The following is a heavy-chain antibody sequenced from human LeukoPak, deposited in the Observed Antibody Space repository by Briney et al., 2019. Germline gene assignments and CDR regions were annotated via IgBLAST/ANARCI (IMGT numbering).Heavy chain of an antibody. CDR3: ARGWWLFYPFDY. Sequence: ARFLHCVVLGASVSGANWSCIGGPPGEVVEWIGEINHSGSTNYNPSLKSRVTISVDTSKNQFSLKLSSVTAADTAVYYCARGWWLFYPFDYWGQGTLVTVSS. J-gene: IGHJ4*02. CDR2: INHSGST. D-gene: IGHD3-22*01. V-gene: IGHV4-34*01. CDR1: GASVSGAN.